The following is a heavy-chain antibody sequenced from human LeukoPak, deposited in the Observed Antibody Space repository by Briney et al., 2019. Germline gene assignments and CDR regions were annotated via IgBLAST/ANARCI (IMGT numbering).Heavy chain of an antibody. CDR2: IYYSGST. D-gene: IGHD3-3*01. CDR3: ARGIFGGGWFHFDF. Sequence: SETLSLTCTVSGGSISSSSYYWGWIRQPPGKGLEWIGSIYYSGSTYNNPSLKSRVIISVDTSKNQFSLKLSSVTAADTAVYYCARGIFGGGWFHFDFWGQGYLVTVSS. J-gene: IGHJ4*02. CDR1: GGSISSSSYY. V-gene: IGHV4-39*01.